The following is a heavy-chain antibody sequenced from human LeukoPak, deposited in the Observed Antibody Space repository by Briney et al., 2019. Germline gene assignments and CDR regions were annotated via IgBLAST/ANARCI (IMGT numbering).Heavy chain of an antibody. J-gene: IGHJ6*03. V-gene: IGHV3-20*04. CDR3: AREPAPRVVTIRFRSYYMDV. D-gene: IGHD3-3*01. CDR1: GFTVSSNY. CDR2: INWNGGST. Sequence: GGSLRLSCAASGFTVSSNYMSWVRQAPGKGLEWVSGINWNGGSTGYADSVKGRFTISRDNAKNSLYLQMNSLRAEDTALYYCAREPAPRVVTIRFRSYYMDVWGKGTTVTVSS.